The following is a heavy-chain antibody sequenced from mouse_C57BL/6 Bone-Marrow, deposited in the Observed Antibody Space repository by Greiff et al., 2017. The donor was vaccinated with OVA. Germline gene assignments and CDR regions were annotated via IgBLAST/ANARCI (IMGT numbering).Heavy chain of an antibody. Sequence: QVQLQQPGAELVKPGASVKMSCKASGYTFTSYWITWVKQRPGQGLEWIGDIYPGSGSTNYNEKFKSKATLTVDTSSSTAYMQLSSLTSEDSAVHYCARALRLRGYFDYWGQGTTLTVSS. CDR3: ARALRLRGYFDY. J-gene: IGHJ2*01. D-gene: IGHD3-2*02. CDR1: GYTFTSYW. CDR2: IYPGSGST. V-gene: IGHV1-55*01.